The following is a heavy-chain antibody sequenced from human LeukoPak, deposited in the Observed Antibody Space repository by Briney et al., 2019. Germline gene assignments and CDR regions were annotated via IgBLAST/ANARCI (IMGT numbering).Heavy chain of an antibody. J-gene: IGHJ3*02. CDR3: ARSGDCSSTSCYFHAFDI. CDR2: IYYSGST. Sequence: KPSETLSLTCTVSGGSISSYYWSWIQQPPGKGLEWIGYIYYSGSTNYNPSLKSRVTISVDTSKNQFSLKLSSVTAADTAVYYCARSGDCSSTSCYFHAFDIWGQGTMVTVSS. V-gene: IGHV4-59*01. D-gene: IGHD2-2*01. CDR1: GGSISSYY.